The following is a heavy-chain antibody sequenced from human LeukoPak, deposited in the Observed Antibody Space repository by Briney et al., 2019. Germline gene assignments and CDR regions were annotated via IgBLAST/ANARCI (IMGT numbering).Heavy chain of an antibody. CDR2: INPNSSGT. CDR3: ARDRKKTKWELGVFDY. V-gene: IGHV1-2*02. CDR1: GYTFTGYY. J-gene: IGHJ4*02. D-gene: IGHD1-26*01. Sequence: ASVKVSCKASGYTFTGYYMHWVRQAPGQGLEWMGWINPNSSGTNYAQKFQGRVTMTRDTSISTAYMELSRLRSDDTAVYYCARDRKKTKWELGVFDYWGQGTLVTVSS.